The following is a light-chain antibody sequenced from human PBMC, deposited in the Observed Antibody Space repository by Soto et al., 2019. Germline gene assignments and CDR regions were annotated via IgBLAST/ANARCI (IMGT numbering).Light chain of an antibody. Sequence: QSVLTQPRSVSGSPGQSVTISCTGTSSDVGGYNYVSWYQQHPGKAPKLMIYDVTKRPSGVPDRFSGSKSGNTASLTISGLQAEDEAHYYCCSYAGSYVFGTGTKVTVL. CDR3: CSYAGSYV. CDR1: SSDVGGYNY. V-gene: IGLV2-11*01. J-gene: IGLJ1*01. CDR2: DVT.